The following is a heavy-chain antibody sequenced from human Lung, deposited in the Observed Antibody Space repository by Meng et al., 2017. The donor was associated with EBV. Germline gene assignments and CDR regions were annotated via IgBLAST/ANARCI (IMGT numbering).Heavy chain of an antibody. CDR1: GFAFDDYA. Sequence: EVQLVESGGVVVQPGVSLRFSCAASGFAFDDYAMHWVRQAPGKGLEWVSLISWNGGHTYYAPSVKGRFTISRDNSKSSLFLQMDSLRDGDTAFYYCAKGDAGSWGTDSWGQGTLGNVSS. CDR3: AKGDAGSWGTDS. V-gene: IGHV3-43D*03. CDR2: ISWNGGHT. D-gene: IGHD6-13*01. J-gene: IGHJ4*02.